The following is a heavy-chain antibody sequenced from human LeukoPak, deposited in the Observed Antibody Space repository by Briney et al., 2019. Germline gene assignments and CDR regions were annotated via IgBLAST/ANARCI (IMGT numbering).Heavy chain of an antibody. CDR2: ISYSGGST. CDR3: AELGITMIGGV. J-gene: IGHJ6*04. CDR1: GFSFSSYA. D-gene: IGHD3-10*02. Sequence: GGSLTLSCAASGFSFSSYAMSWVRQAPGKGLEWVSGISYSGGSTYSADSVKGRFTISRDNSKNSLYLQMNSLRAEDTAVYYCAELGITMIGGVWGKGTTVTISS. V-gene: IGHV3-23*01.